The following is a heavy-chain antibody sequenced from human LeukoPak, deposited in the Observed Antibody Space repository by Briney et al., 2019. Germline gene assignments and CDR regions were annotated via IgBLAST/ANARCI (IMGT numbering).Heavy chain of an antibody. J-gene: IGHJ4*02. Sequence: GASVKVSCKASGYTFNSYGISWVRQAPGQGLEWMGGIIPIIGTANYAQKFQGRVTITTDESTSTAYMELSSLRSEDTAVYYCARGRGYCSSTSCFVFDYWGQGTLVTVSS. CDR3: ARGRGYCSSTSCFVFDY. V-gene: IGHV1-69*05. D-gene: IGHD2-2*03. CDR2: IIPIIGTA. CDR1: GYTFNSYG.